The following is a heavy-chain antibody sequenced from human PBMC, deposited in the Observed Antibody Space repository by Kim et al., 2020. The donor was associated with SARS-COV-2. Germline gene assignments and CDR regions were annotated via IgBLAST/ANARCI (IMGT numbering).Heavy chain of an antibody. D-gene: IGHD3-22*01. Sequence: NPSLKGRVTIAVDTSNNQFSLRLSCVTAADTAVYYCARRGYYHGSGADFWGRGTMVTVSS. CDR3: ARRGYYHGSGADF. V-gene: IGHV4-39*01. J-gene: IGHJ3*01.